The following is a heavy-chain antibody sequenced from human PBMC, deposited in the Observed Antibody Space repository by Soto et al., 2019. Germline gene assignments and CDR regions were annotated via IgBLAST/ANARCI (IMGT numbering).Heavy chain of an antibody. V-gene: IGHV5-51*01. CDR2: IYPGDSDT. CDR1: GYSFTSYW. J-gene: IGHJ6*03. Sequence: GESLKIFCKGSGYSFTSYWIGWVRQMPGKGLEWMGIIYPGDSDTRYSPSFQGQVTISADKSISTAYLQWSSLKASDTAMYYCARLDGWLRDYYYYMDVWGKGTTVTVSS. CDR3: ARLDGWLRDYYYYMDV. D-gene: IGHD2-15*01.